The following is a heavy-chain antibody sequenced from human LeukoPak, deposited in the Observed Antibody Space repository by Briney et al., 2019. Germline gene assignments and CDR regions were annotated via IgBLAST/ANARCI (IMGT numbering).Heavy chain of an antibody. CDR1: GYTFSTYT. V-gene: IGHV1-3*01. D-gene: IGHD6-19*01. J-gene: IGHJ4*02. CDR3: ARATYSSGWYMGD. CDR2: INAGNGDT. Sequence: ASVKVSCKPSGYTFSTYTMHWVRQAPGQRLEWMGWINAGNGDTKYSQKFQGRVTITRDTSASTAYMEMSSLRCEDTAVYYCARATYSSGWYMGDWGQGTLVTVSS.